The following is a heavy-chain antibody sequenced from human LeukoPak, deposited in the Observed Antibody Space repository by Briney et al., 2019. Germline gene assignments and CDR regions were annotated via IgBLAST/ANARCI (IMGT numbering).Heavy chain of an antibody. CDR2: IYHSGST. Sequence: PSETLSLTCAVSGYSISSGYYWGWIRQPPGKGLGWIGSIYHSGSTYYNPSLKSRVTISVDTSKNQFSLKLSSVTAADTAVYYCARTDIVVVPAAILGSWFDPWGQGTLVTVSS. J-gene: IGHJ5*02. CDR3: ARTDIVVVPAAILGSWFDP. D-gene: IGHD2-2*02. CDR1: GYSISSGYY. V-gene: IGHV4-38-2*01.